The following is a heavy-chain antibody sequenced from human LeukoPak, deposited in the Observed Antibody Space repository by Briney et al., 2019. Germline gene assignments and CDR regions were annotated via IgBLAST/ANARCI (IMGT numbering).Heavy chain of an antibody. Sequence: GGSLRLSCAASGFTFSIYNMNWVRQAPGKGLEWVSYISSSTSTIYYADSVKGRFTISRDNSKNSLYLQMNSLRTEDTALYYCAKGYGSGYGMDVWGQGTTVTVSS. J-gene: IGHJ6*02. CDR1: GFTFSIYN. D-gene: IGHD3-10*01. CDR2: ISSSTSTI. CDR3: AKGYGSGYGMDV. V-gene: IGHV3-48*04.